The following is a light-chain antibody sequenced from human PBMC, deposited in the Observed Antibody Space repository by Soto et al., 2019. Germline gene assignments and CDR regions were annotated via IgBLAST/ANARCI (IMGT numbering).Light chain of an antibody. V-gene: IGKV1-5*01. Sequence: DIQMTQSPSTLSASVGDRVTITCRASQSISSWLAWYQQKPGKDPKLLIYDASSFESGVPSRFSGSGSGTEFTLTISRLQPDDFATYYCQQYNSYSYTCGQGTKLEIK. J-gene: IGKJ2*01. CDR3: QQYNSYSYT. CDR2: DAS. CDR1: QSISSW.